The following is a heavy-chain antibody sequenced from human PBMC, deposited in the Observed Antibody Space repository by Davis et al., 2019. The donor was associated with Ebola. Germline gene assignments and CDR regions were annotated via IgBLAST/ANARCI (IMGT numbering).Heavy chain of an antibody. Sequence: PGGSLRLSCAVSGFNFSHYAMSWVRQAPGKGLEWVACISRSGKTTYYADSVEGRFNISRDNSKNTRSLQMNSVRGEDSAVYYCAKDKGVWVPPDWFGLWGQGVQVTVSS. CDR3: AKDKGVWVPPDWFGL. V-gene: IGHV3-23*01. J-gene: IGHJ5*02. CDR1: GFNFSHYA. D-gene: IGHD3-16*01. CDR2: ISRSGKTT.